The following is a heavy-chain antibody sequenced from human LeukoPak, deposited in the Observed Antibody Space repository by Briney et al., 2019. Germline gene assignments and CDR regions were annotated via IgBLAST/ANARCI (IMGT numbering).Heavy chain of an antibody. CDR2: IIPILGIA. Sequence: SVKVSCKASGGTFSSYAISWVRQTPGQGLEWMGRIIPILGIANYAQKFQGRVTITADKSTSTAYMELSSLRSEDTAVYYCARGGVATIMGGYYYYYGMDVWGQGTTVTVSS. CDR1: GGTFSSYA. J-gene: IGHJ6*02. D-gene: IGHD5-12*01. V-gene: IGHV1-69*04. CDR3: ARGGVATIMGGYYYYYGMDV.